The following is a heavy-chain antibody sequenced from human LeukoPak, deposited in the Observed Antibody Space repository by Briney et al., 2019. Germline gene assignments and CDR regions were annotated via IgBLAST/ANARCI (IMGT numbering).Heavy chain of an antibody. CDR3: ARDRIAAAGTLYYYYYGMDV. CDR1: GFTFSSYA. J-gene: IGHJ6*02. CDR2: IGAGGTFT. Sequence: PGGSLRLSCTASGFTFSSYAMNWVRPAPGKGLEWVSGIGAGGTFTYYADSVKGRFTISRDNSRNTLYLQMNSLRAEDTAVYYCARDRIAAAGTLYYYYYGMDVWGQGTTVTVSS. V-gene: IGHV3-23*01. D-gene: IGHD6-13*01.